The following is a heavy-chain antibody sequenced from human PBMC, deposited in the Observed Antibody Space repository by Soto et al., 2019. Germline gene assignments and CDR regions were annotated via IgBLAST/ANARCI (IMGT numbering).Heavy chain of an antibody. D-gene: IGHD3-10*01. J-gene: IGHJ5*02. CDR2: IYDNEST. CDR3: ARVLSGNKEWFDP. Sequence: SETLSLTCAVSGVSISSGNWWSWVRQPPGKGLEWIGEIYDNESTNYNASLKSRVTISVDNSKNQFSLKLSSVTAADTAVYYCARVLSGNKEWFDPWGPGTLVTVSS. V-gene: IGHV4-4*02. CDR1: GVSISSGNW.